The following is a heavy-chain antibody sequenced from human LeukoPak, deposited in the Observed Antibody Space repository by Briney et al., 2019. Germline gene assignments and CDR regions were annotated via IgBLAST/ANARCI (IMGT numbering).Heavy chain of an antibody. CDR3: ARGRYYDYVWGSYRQRYFDY. Sequence: SETLSLTCAVYGGSFSGYYWSWIRQPPGKGREWIGEINHSGSTNYNPSLKSRVTISVDTSQNKFSLKLSSVTAADTAVYYCARGRYYDYVWGSYRQRYFDYWGQGTLVTVSS. V-gene: IGHV4-34*01. CDR2: INHSGST. CDR1: GGSFSGYY. D-gene: IGHD3-16*02. J-gene: IGHJ4*02.